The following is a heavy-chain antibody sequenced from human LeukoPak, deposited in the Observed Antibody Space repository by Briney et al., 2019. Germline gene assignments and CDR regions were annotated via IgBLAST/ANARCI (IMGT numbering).Heavy chain of an antibody. J-gene: IGHJ4*02. CDR1: GFTLITYG. D-gene: IGHD1-1*01. Sequence: PGGSLRLSCAASGFTLITYGMHWVRQAPGKGLEWVAFIRYDGSNKYYADSVKGRFTISRDNSKNTLYLQMNSLRAEDTAMYFCAKDLTDWNDGTYFDYWGQGTLVTVSS. CDR3: AKDLTDWNDGTYFDY. V-gene: IGHV3-30*02. CDR2: IRYDGSNK.